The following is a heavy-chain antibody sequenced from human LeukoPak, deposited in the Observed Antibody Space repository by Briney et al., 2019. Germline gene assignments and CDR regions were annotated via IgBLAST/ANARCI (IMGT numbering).Heavy chain of an antibody. Sequence: GGSLRLSCAASGFTFSSYSMDWVRQAPGKGLEWVSSISSSSSYIYYADSVKGRFTISRDNAKNSLYLQMNSLRAEDTAVYYCARDRGSSTGLDYWGQGTLVTVSS. CDR2: ISSSSSYI. D-gene: IGHD6-13*01. CDR1: GFTFSSYS. V-gene: IGHV3-21*01. J-gene: IGHJ4*02. CDR3: ARDRGSSTGLDY.